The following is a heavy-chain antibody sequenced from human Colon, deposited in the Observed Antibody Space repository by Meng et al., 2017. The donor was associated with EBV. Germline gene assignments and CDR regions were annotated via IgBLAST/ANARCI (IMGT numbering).Heavy chain of an antibody. CDR1: GGSFRDYY. J-gene: IGHJ5*02. CDR2: IDHRGNT. V-gene: IGHV4-34*01. Sequence: QVQLQQWGAGLVKPSETLSRSCAVYGGSFRDYYRTWIRHPPGKGLEWIGEIDHRGNTKYNPSLKSRVTISLDTSKKQFSLKVSSVTAADSAVYYCARRGPSGNFSPWSQGALVTVSS. CDR3: ARRGPSGNFSP. D-gene: IGHD3-10*01.